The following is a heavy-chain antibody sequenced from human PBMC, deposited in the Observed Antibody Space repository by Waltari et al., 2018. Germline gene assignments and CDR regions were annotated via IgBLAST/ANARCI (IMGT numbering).Heavy chain of an antibody. CDR1: GYTFTGYY. Sequence: QVQLVQSGAEVKKPGASVKVSCKASGYTFTGYYMHWVRQPPGQGLEWMGRINPNSGGTNYAQKFQGRVTMTRDTSISTAYMELSRLRSDDTAVYYCARSRLVGATFYFDYWGQGTLVTVSS. J-gene: IGHJ4*02. V-gene: IGHV1-2*06. D-gene: IGHD1-26*01. CDR2: INPNSGGT. CDR3: ARSRLVGATFYFDY.